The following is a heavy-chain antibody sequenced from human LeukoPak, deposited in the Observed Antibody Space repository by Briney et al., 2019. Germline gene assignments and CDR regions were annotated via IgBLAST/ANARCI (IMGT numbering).Heavy chain of an antibody. Sequence: PGGSLRLSCAASGFTFSSNAMHWVRQAPGKGLEWVAVISYDGSNKYYADSVKGRFTISRDNSKNTLYVQMNSLRAEDTAVYYCARDYGNGGDYFDYWGQGTLVTVSS. D-gene: IGHD7-27*01. V-gene: IGHV3-30-3*01. J-gene: IGHJ4*02. CDR2: ISYDGSNK. CDR3: ARDYGNGGDYFDY. CDR1: GFTFSSNA.